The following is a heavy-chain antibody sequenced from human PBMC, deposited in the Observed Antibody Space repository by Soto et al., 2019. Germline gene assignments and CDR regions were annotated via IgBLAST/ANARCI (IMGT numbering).Heavy chain of an antibody. CDR2: ISAYNGNT. V-gene: IGHV1-18*01. CDR3: ARVPRFESIAAAGIPRWFDP. CDR1: GYTFTSYG. J-gene: IGHJ5*02. D-gene: IGHD6-13*01. Sequence: ASVKVSCKASGYTFTSYGISWVRQAPGQGLEWMGWISAYNGNTNYAQKLQGRVTMTTDTSTSTAYMELSSLRSEDTAVYYCARVPRFESIAAAGIPRWFDPWGQGTLLTVSS.